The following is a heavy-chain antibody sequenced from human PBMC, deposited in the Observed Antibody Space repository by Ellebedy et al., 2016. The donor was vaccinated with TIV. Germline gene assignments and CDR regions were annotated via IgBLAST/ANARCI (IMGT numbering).Heavy chain of an antibody. D-gene: IGHD3-10*01. Sequence: GESLKISCKGSGYSFTHYWIGWVRQMPGKGLEWMGIIYPGDSDTRYSPSFQGHVTIPADKSINTTFLHWSSLKASDTAMYYCARYSHRGSASYVTYWGQGTLVTVSS. CDR1: GYSFTHYW. V-gene: IGHV5-51*01. CDR3: ARYSHRGSASYVTY. J-gene: IGHJ4*02. CDR2: IYPGDSDT.